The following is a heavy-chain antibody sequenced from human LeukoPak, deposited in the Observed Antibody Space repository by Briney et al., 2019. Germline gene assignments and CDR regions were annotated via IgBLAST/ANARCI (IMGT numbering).Heavy chain of an antibody. CDR1: GYTFTSYG. CDR2: ISAYNGNT. D-gene: IGHD3-16*01. Sequence: ASVKVSCKASGYTFTSYGISWVRQAPGQGLEWMGWISAYNGNTNYAQRLQGRVTMTRDTSISTAYMELSRLRSDDTAVYYCARGGIMITFGGVIYAFDIWGQGTMVTVSS. CDR3: ARGGIMITFGGVIYAFDI. V-gene: IGHV1-18*01. J-gene: IGHJ3*02.